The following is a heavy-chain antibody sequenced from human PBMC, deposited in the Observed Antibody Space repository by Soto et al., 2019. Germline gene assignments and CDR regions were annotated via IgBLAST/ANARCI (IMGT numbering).Heavy chain of an antibody. D-gene: IGHD4-17*01. V-gene: IGHV1-69*01. CDR2: IIPIFSSA. J-gene: IGHJ6*01. Sequence: QVQLVQSGAEVKKPGSSVQVSCKASGGSFNSYAISWVRQASGQGLEWLGVIIPIFSSANYAQKFQGRLTITADESTITAYMDLCSLTTADTSVYYGAKTTVTSYILHGMDVWGQGATVTVSS. CDR1: GGSFNSYA. CDR3: AKTTVTSYILHGMDV.